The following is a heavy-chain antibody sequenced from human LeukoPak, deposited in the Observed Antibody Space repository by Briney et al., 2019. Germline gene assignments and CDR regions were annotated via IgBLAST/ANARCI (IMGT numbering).Heavy chain of an antibody. CDR2: INSDGSST. D-gene: IGHD1-14*01. Sequence: GSLRLSCAASGFTFSSYWMHWVRQAPGKGLVWVSRINSDGSSTSYADSVKGRFTISRDNAKNTLYLQMNSLRAEDTAVYYCARRSNFAGFDYWGQGTLVTVSS. CDR3: ARRSNFAGFDY. CDR1: GFTFSSYW. V-gene: IGHV3-74*01. J-gene: IGHJ4*02.